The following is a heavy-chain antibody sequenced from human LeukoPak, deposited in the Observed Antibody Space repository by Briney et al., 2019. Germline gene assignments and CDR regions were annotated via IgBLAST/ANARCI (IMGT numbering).Heavy chain of an antibody. CDR2: ISGSGGST. J-gene: IGHJ6*03. CDR1: GFTFSSYA. CDR3: AKGGNPIQLWLKGDYYYMDV. D-gene: IGHD5-18*01. Sequence: GGSLRLSCAASGFTFSSYAMSWVRQAPGKGLEWVSAISGSGGSTYYADSVKGRFTISRDNSKSSLYLQMNSLRTEDTALYYCAKGGNPIQLWLKGDYYYMDVWGKGTTVTVSS. V-gene: IGHV3-23*01.